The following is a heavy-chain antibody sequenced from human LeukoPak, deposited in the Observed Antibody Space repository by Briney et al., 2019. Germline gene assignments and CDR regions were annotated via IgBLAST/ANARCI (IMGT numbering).Heavy chain of an antibody. Sequence: GGSLRLSCAAWRFTFRSSAMRGVREARGRGREGGSGMSSRGGSTFNADSVKGRFTISRDNSKNTLYLQMNSLRADATAVYYCAKAQGGYSYFDYWGQGTLVTVSS. D-gene: IGHD3-22*01. J-gene: IGHJ4*02. V-gene: IGHV3-23*01. CDR2: MSSRGGST. CDR3: AKAQGGYSYFDY. CDR1: RFTFRSSA.